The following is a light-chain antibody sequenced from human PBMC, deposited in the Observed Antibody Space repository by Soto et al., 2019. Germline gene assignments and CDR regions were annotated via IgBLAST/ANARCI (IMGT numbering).Light chain of an antibody. CDR3: RQYVSYPVT. CDR1: QSISNS. Sequence: DIQMTQSPSTLSASVGDRVTITCRASQSISNSLAWYQQKPGKAPDLLIYKASTLQSGVPSRFSGSGSGTEXXXXXXSLQPDDFATYYCRQYVSYPVTFGGGTKVEMK. J-gene: IGKJ4*01. V-gene: IGKV1-5*03. CDR2: KAS.